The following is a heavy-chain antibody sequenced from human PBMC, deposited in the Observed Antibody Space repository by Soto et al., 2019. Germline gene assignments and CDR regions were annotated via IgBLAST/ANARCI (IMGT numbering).Heavy chain of an antibody. J-gene: IGHJ6*02. CDR1: GFTFSSYA. V-gene: IGHV3-23*01. D-gene: IGHD3-3*01. CDR3: AKDQVYDFWGLYGMDV. Sequence: PGGSLRLSCAVSGFTFSSYAMSWVRQAPGKGLEWVSAISGSGVSTYYADSVKGRFTISRDNSKNTLYLQMNSLRAEDTAVYYCAKDQVYDFWGLYGMDVWGQGTTVTVSS. CDR2: ISGSGVST.